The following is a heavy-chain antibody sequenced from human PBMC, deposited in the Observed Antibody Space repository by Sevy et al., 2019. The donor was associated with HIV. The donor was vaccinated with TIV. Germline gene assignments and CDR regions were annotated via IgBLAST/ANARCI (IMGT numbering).Heavy chain of an antibody. D-gene: IGHD1-26*01. V-gene: IGHV3-49*03. CDR1: GFTFGDYD. CDR3: TRGEVGATSAFDI. Sequence: GWSLRLSCTASGFTFGDYDMSWFRQAPGKGLEWVGSIRSKAYGGTTEYAASVKGRFTISRDDSKSIAYLQMNSLKTEDTAVYYCTRGEVGATSAFDIWGQGTMVTVSS. CDR2: IRSKAYGGTT. J-gene: IGHJ3*02.